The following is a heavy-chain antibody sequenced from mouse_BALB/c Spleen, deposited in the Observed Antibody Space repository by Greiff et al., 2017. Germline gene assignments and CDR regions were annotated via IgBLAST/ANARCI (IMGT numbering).Heavy chain of an antibody. CDR1: GFTFTDYY. D-gene: IGHD1-1*01. CDR3: ARDWGSSLDY. Sequence: EVKLVESGGGLVQPGGSLRLSCATSGFTFTDYYMSWVRQPPGKALEWLGFIRNKANGYTTEYSASVKGRFTISRDNSQSILYLQMNTLRAEDSATYYCARDWGSSLDYWGQGTTLTVSS. CDR2: IRNKANGYTT. V-gene: IGHV7-3*02. J-gene: IGHJ2*01.